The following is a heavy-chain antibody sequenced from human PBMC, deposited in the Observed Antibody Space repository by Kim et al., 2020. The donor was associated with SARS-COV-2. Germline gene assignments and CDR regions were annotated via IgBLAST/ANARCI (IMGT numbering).Heavy chain of an antibody. V-gene: IGHV4-39*07. D-gene: IGHD3-9*01. CDR3: AREGREYYDILTGYRLPRRFDP. CDR2: IYYSGST. J-gene: IGHJ5*02. Sequence: SETLSLTCTVSGGSISSSSYYWGWIRQPPGKGLEWIGSIYYSGSTYYNPSLKSRVTISVDTSKNQFSLKLSSVTAADTAVYYCAREGREYYDILTGYRLPRRFDPWGQGTLVTVSS. CDR1: GGSISSSSYY.